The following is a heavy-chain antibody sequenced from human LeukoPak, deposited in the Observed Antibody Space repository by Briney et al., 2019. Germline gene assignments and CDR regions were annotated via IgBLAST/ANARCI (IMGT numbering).Heavy chain of an antibody. CDR1: GFTFSSYG. CDR2: IWYDGSNK. Sequence: GGSLRLSCAASGFTFSSYGMHWVRQAPGKGLEWVAVIWYDGSNKYYADSVKGRFTIPRDNSKNTLYLQMNSLRAEDTAVYYCARVIGGGILRYSYQTHFDYWGQGTLVTVSS. D-gene: IGHD5-18*01. J-gene: IGHJ4*02. CDR3: ARVIGGGILRYSYQTHFDY. V-gene: IGHV3-33*01.